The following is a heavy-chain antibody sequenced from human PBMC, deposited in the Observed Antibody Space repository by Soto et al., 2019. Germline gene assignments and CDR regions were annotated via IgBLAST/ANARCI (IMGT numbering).Heavy chain of an antibody. D-gene: IGHD6-19*01. CDR2: TYYRSNWRH. Sequence: SQTLSLTCAISGCSVSSNTAAWNCIRSSPSRGLEWLGRTYYRSNWRHDYAVSVKSRITVNPDTSKNQFSLQLNSVTPDDTAVYYCARGVAGSGFDLWGQGTMVTVSS. J-gene: IGHJ4*02. CDR3: ARGVAGSGFDL. CDR1: GCSVSSNTAA. V-gene: IGHV6-1*01.